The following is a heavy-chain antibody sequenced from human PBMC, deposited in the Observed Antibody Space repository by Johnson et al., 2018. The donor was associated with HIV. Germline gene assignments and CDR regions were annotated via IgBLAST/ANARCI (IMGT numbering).Heavy chain of an antibody. CDR1: GFTFSDYY. V-gene: IGHV3-11*04. J-gene: IGHJ3*02. D-gene: IGHD3-9*01. CDR2: ISSSGSTI. Sequence: QVQLVESGGGLVKPGGSLKLSCAASGFTFSDYYMSWIRQAPGKGLEWVSYISSSGSTIYYADSVKGRFTISRENAKNSLYLQMNCLVAEETAVYYLAVWGPYDILTGYDAFDIWGQGTMVTVSS. CDR3: AVWGPYDILTGYDAFDI.